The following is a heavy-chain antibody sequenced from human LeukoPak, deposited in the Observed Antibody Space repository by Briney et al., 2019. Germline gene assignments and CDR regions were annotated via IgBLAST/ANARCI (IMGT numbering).Heavy chain of an antibody. V-gene: IGHV3-15*01. D-gene: IGHD1-1*01. CDR2: IKSKTDGGTI. CDR1: GFTFSNAW. Sequence: GGSLRLSCAASGFTFSNAWMSWVRQATGKGLEWVGRIKSKTDGGTIDYAAPVKGRFTISRDDSKNTLYLEMNSLKTEDTAVFYCTAGVGRTDHDYWGQGTLVTVSS. J-gene: IGHJ4*02. CDR3: TAGVGRTDHDY.